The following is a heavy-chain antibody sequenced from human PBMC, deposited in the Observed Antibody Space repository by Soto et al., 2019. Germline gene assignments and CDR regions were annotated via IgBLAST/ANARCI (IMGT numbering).Heavy chain of an antibody. V-gene: IGHV3-15*07. CDR3: TTEKGY. CDR1: GFTFTNAW. J-gene: IGHJ4*02. Sequence: EVQLVESGGGLVKPGESLRLSCAASGFTFTNAWMNWVRQAPGKGLEWVGRIRSKTDGGTPDYAAPVRGRFTISRDDSKNTLYVQMNSLKTEDTAIYYCTTEKGYWGQGTLVTVSS. CDR2: IRSKTDGGTP.